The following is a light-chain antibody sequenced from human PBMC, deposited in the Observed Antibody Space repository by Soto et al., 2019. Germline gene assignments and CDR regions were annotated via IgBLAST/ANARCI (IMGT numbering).Light chain of an antibody. CDR2: KAS. V-gene: IGKV1-5*03. CDR3: QQYSSYWT. Sequence: DIQMTQSPSTLSASVGDRVTITCRASQSINMWLAWYQQKPGKAPKVLIHKASSLESGVPSRFSRSVSGTEFTLTISSLQPDDFATYYCQQYSSYWTLGQGTKVDSK. J-gene: IGKJ1*01. CDR1: QSINMW.